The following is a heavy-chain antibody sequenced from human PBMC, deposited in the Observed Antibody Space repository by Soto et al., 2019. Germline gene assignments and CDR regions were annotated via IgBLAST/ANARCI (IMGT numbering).Heavy chain of an antibody. CDR1: GGSISSSQW. CDR3: ATREALPDPFAI. Sequence: QVQLQESGPGLVKPSGTLSLTCAVSGGSISSSQWWGWVRQSPGRGLEWIGEIYHSGSTNYNPSLYSRVTVSLDKSKNQFSLKLTSVTAAVTAIYYCATREALPDPFAILGHGTMVTVSS. CDR2: IYHSGST. D-gene: IGHD1-26*01. V-gene: IGHV4-4*02. J-gene: IGHJ3*02.